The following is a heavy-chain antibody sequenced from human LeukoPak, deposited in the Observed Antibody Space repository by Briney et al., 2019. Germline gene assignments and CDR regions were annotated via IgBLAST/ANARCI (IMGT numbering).Heavy chain of an antibody. V-gene: IGHV4-34*01. J-gene: IGHJ4*02. D-gene: IGHD1-14*01. CDR1: GGSFSGYY. Sequence: SETLSLTCAVYGGSFSGYYWSWIRQPPGKGLEWIGEINHSGSTNYNPSLKSRVTISVDTSKNQFSLKLSSVTAADTAVYYCARGLTESYNFDYWGQGTLVTVSS. CDR2: INHSGST. CDR3: ARGLTESYNFDY.